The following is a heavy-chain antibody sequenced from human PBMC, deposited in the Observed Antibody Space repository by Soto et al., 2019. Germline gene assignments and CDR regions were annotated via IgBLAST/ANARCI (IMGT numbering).Heavy chain of an antibody. V-gene: IGHV3-30*03. J-gene: IGHJ3*01. D-gene: IGHD3-10*02. CDR1: GFTFGSYG. CDR2: ISYDGNNE. CDR3: VADYVATDTFDV. Sequence: QVQLVESGGGVVQPGRSLRLSCAASGFTFGSYGMHWVRQAPGKGLEWVAVISYDGNNEYSADSVKGRFTISRDNSKNTVYLQMNSLRPEDTAVYYCVADYVATDTFDVWGQGTMVTVSS.